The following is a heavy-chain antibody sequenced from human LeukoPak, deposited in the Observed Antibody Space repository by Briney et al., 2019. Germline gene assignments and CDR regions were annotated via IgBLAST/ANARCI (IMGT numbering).Heavy chain of an antibody. CDR3: ASRKLGNDY. J-gene: IGHJ4*02. CDR2: INANSGGT. V-gene: IGHV1-2*02. D-gene: IGHD7-27*01. Sequence: ASVKVSCKASGYTFTGYYMHWVRQTPGQGLEYMGWINANSGGTNYVQKFQGRVTMTRDTSMTTVYMELSSMTSDDTAVYYCASRKLGNDYWGQGTLVTVSS. CDR1: GYTFTGYY.